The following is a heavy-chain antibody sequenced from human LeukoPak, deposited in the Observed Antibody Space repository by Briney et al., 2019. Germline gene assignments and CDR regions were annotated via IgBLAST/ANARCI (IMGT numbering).Heavy chain of an antibody. J-gene: IGHJ3*02. CDR3: ANVSSGWYWLDAFDI. Sequence: GGSLSLSCAASGFTFSRYWMTWVRQAPGKGLEWVSGISWNSGSIGYADSVKGRFTISRDNAKNSLYLQMNSLRAEDTALYYCANVSSGWYWLDAFDIWGQGTMVTVSS. D-gene: IGHD6-19*01. CDR1: GFTFSRYW. V-gene: IGHV3-9*01. CDR2: ISWNSGSI.